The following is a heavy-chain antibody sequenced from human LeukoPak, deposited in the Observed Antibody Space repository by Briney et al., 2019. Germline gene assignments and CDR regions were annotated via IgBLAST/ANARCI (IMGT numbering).Heavy chain of an antibody. CDR2: ISYDGSIK. CDR3: ARDLLRSFDY. Sequence: GRSLRLSCAASGFTFSSYAMHWVRQAPGKGLEWVAVISYDGSIKYYADSVKGRFTISRDNSKNTLYLQMNSLRAEDTAVYYCARDLLRSFDYWGQGTLVTVSS. CDR1: GFTFSSYA. V-gene: IGHV3-30-3*01. J-gene: IGHJ4*02.